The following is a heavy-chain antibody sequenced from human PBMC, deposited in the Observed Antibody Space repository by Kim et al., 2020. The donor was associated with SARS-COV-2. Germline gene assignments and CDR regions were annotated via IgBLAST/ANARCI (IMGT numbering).Heavy chain of an antibody. Sequence: SGPTLVKPTQTLTLTCTFSGFSLSTGGVGVAWFRQPPGKALEWLALIYWDDDERYSPSLKNRLTITRDTSKNQVVLTMTNMDPVDAATYYCAHRRGWNAGEGFDPWGQGTLVTVSS. CDR3: AHRRGWNAGEGFDP. V-gene: IGHV2-5*02. CDR1: GFSLSTGGVG. J-gene: IGHJ5*02. D-gene: IGHD1-1*01. CDR2: IYWDDDE.